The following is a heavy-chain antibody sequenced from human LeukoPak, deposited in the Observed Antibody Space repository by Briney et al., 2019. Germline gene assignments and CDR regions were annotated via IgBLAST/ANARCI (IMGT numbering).Heavy chain of an antibody. CDR2: ISSSSSYI. D-gene: IGHD4-11*01. Sequence: GGSLRLSCAASGLTFSSYSMNWVRQAPGKGLEWVSSISSSSSYIYYADSVKGRFTISRDNAKNSLYLQMNSLRAEDTAVDYCASPLQGEYYFDYWGQGTLVTVSS. J-gene: IGHJ4*02. CDR1: GLTFSSYS. CDR3: ASPLQGEYYFDY. V-gene: IGHV3-21*01.